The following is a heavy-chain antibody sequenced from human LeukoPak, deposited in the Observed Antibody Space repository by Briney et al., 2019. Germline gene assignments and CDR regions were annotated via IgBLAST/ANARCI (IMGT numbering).Heavy chain of an antibody. CDR1: GGSISSGGYY. CDR3: ARDREDMVRGPRWYFDL. D-gene: IGHD3-10*01. CDR2: IYYSGST. J-gene: IGHJ2*01. Sequence: PSETLSLTCTVSGGSISSGGYYWSWIRQPPGKGLEWIGYIYYSGSTNYNPSLKSRVTISVDTSKNQFSLKLSSVTAADTAVYYCARDREDMVRGPRWYFDLWGRGTLVTVSS. V-gene: IGHV4-61*08.